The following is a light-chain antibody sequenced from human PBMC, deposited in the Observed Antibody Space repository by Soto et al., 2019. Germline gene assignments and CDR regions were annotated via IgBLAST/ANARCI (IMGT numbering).Light chain of an antibody. CDR3: QHRSDWPLT. V-gene: IGKV3-11*01. CDR2: DAS. Sequence: EIVLTQSPATLSLSPGERATLSCRASQSVSSYLAWYQQKPGQAPRLLVYDASTRATGIPARFSGSGSGTDFPLSISSLEPEDFAVYFCQHRSDWPLTFGGGTKVEIK. CDR1: QSVSSY. J-gene: IGKJ4*01.